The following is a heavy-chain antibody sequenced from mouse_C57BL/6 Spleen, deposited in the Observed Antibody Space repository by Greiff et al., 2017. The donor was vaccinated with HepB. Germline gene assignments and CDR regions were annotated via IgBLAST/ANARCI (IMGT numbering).Heavy chain of an antibody. CDR1: GFTFSDYY. Sequence: EVKLVESEGGLVQPGSSMKLSCTASGFTFSDYYMAWVRQVPEKGLEWVANINYDGSSTYYLDSLKSRFIISRDNAKNILYLQMSSLKSEDTATYYCAREGYGNYAADYWGQGTSVTVSS. V-gene: IGHV5-16*01. J-gene: IGHJ4*01. D-gene: IGHD2-10*02. CDR3: AREGYGNYAADY. CDR2: INYDGSST.